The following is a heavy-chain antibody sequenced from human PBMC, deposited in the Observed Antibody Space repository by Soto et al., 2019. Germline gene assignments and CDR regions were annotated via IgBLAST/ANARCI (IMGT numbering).Heavy chain of an antibody. V-gene: IGHV3-11*06. CDR3: ARDLRFSSTNYFDF. Sequence: GGSLRLSCTASGFLFTDYYMSWIRQPPGKGLEWLAYIDGSSDYTNSADSVKGRFTISRDNAKNSVFLQMNNLRADDTAVYYCARDLRFSSTNYFDFWRRGTLVTVSS. D-gene: IGHD2-8*01. CDR1: GFLFTDYY. J-gene: IGHJ4*02. CDR2: IDGSSDYT.